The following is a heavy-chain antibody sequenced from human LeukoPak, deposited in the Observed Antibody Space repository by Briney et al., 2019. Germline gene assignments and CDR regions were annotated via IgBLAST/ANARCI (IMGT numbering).Heavy chain of an antibody. J-gene: IGHJ5*02. CDR2: INHSGST. Sequence: SETLSLTCAVYGGSFSGYYWSWIRQPPGKGLEWIGEINHSGSTNYNPSLKSRVTISVDTSKNQFSLKLSSVTAADTAVYYCARAARGWRKPPGQNWSHPGAREP. CDR3: ARAARGWRKPPGQNWSHP. V-gene: IGHV4-34*01. CDR1: GGSFSGYY. D-gene: IGHD2-15*01.